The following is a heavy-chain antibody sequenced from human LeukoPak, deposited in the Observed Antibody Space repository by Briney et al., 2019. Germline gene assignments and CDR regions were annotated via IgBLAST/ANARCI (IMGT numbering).Heavy chain of an antibody. Sequence: GGSLRLSCATSGFTFSNAWMNWVRQAPGKGLEWVGRIRSNSDGGTIDYAAPVKSRFTLSRDDSKTTLYLQMNSLQTEDTAVYYCATDFYDSTWGQGTLVTVSS. CDR2: IRSNSDGGTI. V-gene: IGHV3-15*07. CDR3: ATDFYDST. J-gene: IGHJ5*02. D-gene: IGHD3-22*01. CDR1: GFTFSNAW.